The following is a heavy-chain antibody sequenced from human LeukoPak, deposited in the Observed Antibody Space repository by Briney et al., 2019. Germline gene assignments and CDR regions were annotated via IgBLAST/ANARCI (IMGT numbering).Heavy chain of an antibody. CDR2: ISAESGNT. J-gene: IGHJ5*02. V-gene: IGHV1-18*01. D-gene: IGHD1-14*01. CDR1: GYTFINYG. Sequence: ASVKVSCKASGYTFINYGISWVRQAPGQGREWVGGISAESGNTGYVENLQGRVTMTTDTSSSTVYMELRSLRPDDTAVYYCARAKAAPDPWAWFDRWGQGTLVTV. CDR3: ARAKAAPDPWAWFDR.